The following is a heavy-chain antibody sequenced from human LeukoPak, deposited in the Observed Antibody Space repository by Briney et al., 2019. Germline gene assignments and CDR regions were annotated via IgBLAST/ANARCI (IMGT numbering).Heavy chain of an antibody. CDR1: GFTFTTYS. J-gene: IGHJ4*02. D-gene: IGHD2-8*01. CDR3: AGRDCSNGLCQFDY. V-gene: IGHV3-21*01. CDR2: ISSSGDFI. Sequence: PGGSLRLSCIASGFTFTTYSMNWVRLAPGKGLEWVSSISSSGDFIHHADSVKGRFTIPRDNAKKSLYLQMNSLRAEDTAIYYCAGRDCSNGLCQFDYWGQGTLVTVSS.